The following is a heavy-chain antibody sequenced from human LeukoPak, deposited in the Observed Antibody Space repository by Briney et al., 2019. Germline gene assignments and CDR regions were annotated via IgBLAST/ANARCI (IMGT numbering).Heavy chain of an antibody. V-gene: IGHV1-2*02. CDR2: INPNSGGT. Sequence: ASVKVSCKASGYTFTCYYMHWVRQAPGQGLEWMGWINPNSGGTNYAQKFQGRVTMTRDTSISTAYMELSGLRSDDTAVYYCAREGGGYSGYDYDYWGQGTLVTVSS. D-gene: IGHD5-12*01. CDR3: AREGGGYSGYDYDY. CDR1: GYTFTCYY. J-gene: IGHJ4*02.